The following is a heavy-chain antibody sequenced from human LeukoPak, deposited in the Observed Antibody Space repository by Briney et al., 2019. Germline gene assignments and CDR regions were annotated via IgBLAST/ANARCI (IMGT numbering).Heavy chain of an antibody. J-gene: IGHJ4*02. CDR3: ARTGGRDGYGFDY. Sequence: PGGSLRLSCAAYGFIVSANYMGWVRQAQGLGREWGTDMFSDDDISTYYADSGKGRLTISRDNSKNTLYLQMNSLRAEDTAVYYCARTGGRDGYGFDYWGQGTLVTVSP. D-gene: IGHD5-24*01. V-gene: IGHV3-53*01. CDR1: GFIVSANY. CDR2: MFSDDDIST.